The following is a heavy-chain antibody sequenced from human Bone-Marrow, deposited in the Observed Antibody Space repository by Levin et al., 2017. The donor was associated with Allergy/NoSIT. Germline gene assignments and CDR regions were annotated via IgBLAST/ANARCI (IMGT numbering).Heavy chain of an antibody. CDR1: GFTFSSYA. D-gene: IGHD6-6*01. V-gene: IGHV3-30-3*01. J-gene: IGHJ4*02. CDR3: ARDHSSSSFFSLDY. Sequence: SCAASGFTFSSYAMHWVRQAPGKGLEWVAVISYDGSNKYYADSVKGRFTISRDNSKNTLYLQMNSLRAEDTAVYYCARDHSSSSFFSLDYWGQGTLVTVSS. CDR2: ISYDGSNK.